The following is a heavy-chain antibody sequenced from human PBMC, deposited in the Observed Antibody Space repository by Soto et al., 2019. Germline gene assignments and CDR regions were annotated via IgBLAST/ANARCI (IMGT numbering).Heavy chain of an antibody. CDR1: GFTFSHYA. V-gene: IGHV3-30*18. Sequence: VPLVESGGGVVQPGRSLRLSCAASGFTFSHYAMHWVRQAPGKGLEWVALMSHDGSNEYYADSVKGRFTISRDNSKNTLYLQMNSLRAEDTAVYYCAKDGSHNFDYWGQGTLVTVSS. J-gene: IGHJ4*02. CDR3: AKDGSHNFDY. D-gene: IGHD1-26*01. CDR2: MSHDGSNE.